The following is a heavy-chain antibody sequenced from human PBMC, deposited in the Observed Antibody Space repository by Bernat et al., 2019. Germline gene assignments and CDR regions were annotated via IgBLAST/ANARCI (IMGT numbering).Heavy chain of an antibody. CDR1: GGSISSYY. CDR2: IYYSGST. Sequence: QVQLQESGPGLVKPSETLSLTCTVSGGSISSYYWSWIRQPPGKGLEWIGFIYYSGSTNYNPSLKSRVTISVDTSKNQFSLKLSSVTAADTAVYYCARHSLAPGYYYYMDVWGKGTTVTVSS. CDR3: ARHSLAPGYYYYMDV. V-gene: IGHV4-59*08. D-gene: IGHD1-1*01. J-gene: IGHJ6*03.